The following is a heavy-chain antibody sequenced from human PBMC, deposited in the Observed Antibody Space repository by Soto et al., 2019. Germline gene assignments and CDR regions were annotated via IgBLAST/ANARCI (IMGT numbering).Heavy chain of an antibody. CDR1: DGSISSHY. CDR3: ARSVFP. Sequence: PSETLSLTCIVSDGSISSHYWSWIRQPPGKGLEWIGYIFYTGSTKYNPSLKSRVTMSVDTSKNQFSLKLSSVTAADTAVYYCARSVFPWGQGTLVTVSS. CDR2: IFYTGST. V-gene: IGHV4-59*08. J-gene: IGHJ5*02.